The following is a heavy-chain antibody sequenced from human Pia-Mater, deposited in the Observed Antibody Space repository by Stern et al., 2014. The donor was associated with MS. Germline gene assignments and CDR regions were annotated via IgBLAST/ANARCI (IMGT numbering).Heavy chain of an antibody. V-gene: IGHV1-2*02. D-gene: IGHD3-3*01. CDR2: INPNTGGT. CDR1: GYIFTGYY. Sequence: VQLVESGAEVKKPGASVTVSCTTSGYIFTGYYIHWVRQAPGQGLEWMAWINPNTGGTKYAQKFQGRVTMSRDTSISTAYVELSSLTSDDTAVYYCARDQRGITIFGVVTDYYYLGMDVWGQGTTVTVSS. J-gene: IGHJ6*02. CDR3: ARDQRGITIFGVVTDYYYLGMDV.